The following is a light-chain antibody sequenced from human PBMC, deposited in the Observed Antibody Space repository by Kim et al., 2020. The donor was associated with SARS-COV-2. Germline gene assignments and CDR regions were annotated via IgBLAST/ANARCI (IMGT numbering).Light chain of an antibody. Sequence: EIVLTQSPATLSLSPGERATLSCRASQSVSSYLAWYQQKPGQAPRLLIYDASNRATGIPARFSGSGSGTDFTLPISSLEPEDFAVYYCQQRSNWPTVTFGGATKLEI. V-gene: IGKV3-11*01. CDR3: QQRSNWPTVT. CDR2: DAS. J-gene: IGKJ4*01. CDR1: QSVSSY.